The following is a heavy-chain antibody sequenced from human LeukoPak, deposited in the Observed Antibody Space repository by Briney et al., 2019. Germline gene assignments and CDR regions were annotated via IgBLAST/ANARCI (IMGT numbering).Heavy chain of an antibody. CDR1: GYSISSGYY. CDR3: ARDSRGDYVWGSPYYYYYMDV. Sequence: SETLSLTCTVSGYSISSGYYWGWIRQPPGKGLEWIGSIYHSGSTYYNPSLKSRVTISVDTSKNQFSLKLSSVTAADTAVYYCARDSRGDYVWGSPYYYYYMDVWGKGTTVTISS. J-gene: IGHJ6*03. V-gene: IGHV4-38-2*02. D-gene: IGHD3-16*01. CDR2: IYHSGST.